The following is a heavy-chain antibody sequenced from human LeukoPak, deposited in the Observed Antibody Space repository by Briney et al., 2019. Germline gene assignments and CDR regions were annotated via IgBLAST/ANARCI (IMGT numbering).Heavy chain of an antibody. CDR3: ARGTLYRGWSYYLDF. J-gene: IGHJ4*02. D-gene: IGHD6-19*01. V-gene: IGHV4-39*07. Sequence: SETLSLTCSVSGGSISRSSYYWGWIRQPPGKGLQWIGSIYDIGNTYYNPSLKSRVTISVDMSKNHFSLRLRSVTAADTAMYYCARGTLYRGWSYYLDFWGQGSQAPSPQ. CDR2: IYDIGNT. CDR1: GGSISRSSYY.